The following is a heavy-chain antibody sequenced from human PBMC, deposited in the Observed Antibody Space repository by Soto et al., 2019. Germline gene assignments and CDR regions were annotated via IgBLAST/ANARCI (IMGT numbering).Heavy chain of an antibody. CDR1: GGSISNYY. V-gene: IGHV4-4*07. CDR3: AGDQGYYYTCVVV. Sequence: SETLSLTCTVYGGSISNYYWSWIRQPAGKGLEWIGRIYSSGSTNYNPSLKSRVTVSVDKSKNQFSLKLSSVTAADPAVYFCAGDQGYYYTCVVVLDPGTSHTV. CDR2: IYSSGST. J-gene: IGHJ6*02.